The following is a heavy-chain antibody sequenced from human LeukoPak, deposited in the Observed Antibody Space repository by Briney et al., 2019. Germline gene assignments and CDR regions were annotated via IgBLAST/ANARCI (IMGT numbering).Heavy chain of an antibody. CDR2: IYYSGST. CDR3: AGAADYYDSSGYYYGWYFDL. CDR1: GGSISTYY. Sequence: SETLSLTCTVSGGSISTYYWNWIRQPPGRGLEWIGHIYYSGSTKYNPSLKSRVTISVDTSKNQFSLKLSSVTAADTAVYYCAGAADYYDSSGYYYGWYFDLWGRGTLVTVSS. J-gene: IGHJ2*01. V-gene: IGHV4-59*01. D-gene: IGHD3-22*01.